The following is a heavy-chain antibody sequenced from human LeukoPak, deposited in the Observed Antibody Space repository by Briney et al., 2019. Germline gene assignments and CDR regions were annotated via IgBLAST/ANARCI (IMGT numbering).Heavy chain of an antibody. D-gene: IGHD6-13*01. CDR3: ARTLHIAAADAPYYYYYYMDV. CDR1: GGSISSYY. Sequence: SETLSLTCTVSGGSISSYYWSWIRQPPGKGLEWIGYIYYSGSTNYNPSLKSRVTISVDTPKNQFSLKLSSVTAADTAVYYCARTLHIAAADAPYYYYYYMDVWGKGTTVTVSS. CDR2: IYYSGST. J-gene: IGHJ6*03. V-gene: IGHV4-59*08.